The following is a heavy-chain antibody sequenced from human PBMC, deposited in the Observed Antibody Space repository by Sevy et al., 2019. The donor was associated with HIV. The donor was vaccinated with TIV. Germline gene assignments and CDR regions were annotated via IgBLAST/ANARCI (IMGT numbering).Heavy chain of an antibody. Sequence: SETLSLTCTVSGGSISSYYWSWIRQPPGKGLEWIGYIYYSGSTNYNPSLKSRVTISVDTSKNQFSLKLSSVTAADTAVYYCARDYYACSSTSCYPRGWFDPWGQGTLVTVSS. J-gene: IGHJ5*02. D-gene: IGHD2-2*01. CDR1: GGSISSYY. CDR2: IYYSGST. V-gene: IGHV4-59*01. CDR3: ARDYYACSSTSCYPRGWFDP.